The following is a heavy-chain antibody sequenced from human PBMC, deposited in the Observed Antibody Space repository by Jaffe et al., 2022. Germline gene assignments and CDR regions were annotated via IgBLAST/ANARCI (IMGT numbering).Heavy chain of an antibody. Sequence: QVQLMQSGPEVKKPGASVKVSCKASGYNFITFGISWVRQAPGQGLEWMGWISPYTGKTDYAQQVQGRVSMTMDTSTNTVFMELRSLRSDDTAVYYCARSGAPNIVVVAPFDKWGQGTLVTVSS. CDR2: ISPYTGKT. CDR3: ARSGAPNIVVVAPFDK. D-gene: IGHD3-22*01. V-gene: IGHV1-18*01. J-gene: IGHJ4*02. CDR1: GYNFITFG.